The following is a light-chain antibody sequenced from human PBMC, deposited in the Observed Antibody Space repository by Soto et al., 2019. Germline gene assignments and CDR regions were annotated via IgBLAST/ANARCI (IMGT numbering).Light chain of an antibody. Sequence: EIVMTQSQATLSVSPGERPTLPCRASQSVSSNLAWYQQKPGQAPRLLXYGASTRATGIPARFSGSGSATEFTLTISSLQSEDFAVYYCQQYNNWPPITFGQGTRLEIK. V-gene: IGKV3-15*01. CDR1: QSVSSN. J-gene: IGKJ5*01. CDR3: QQYNNWPPIT. CDR2: GAS.